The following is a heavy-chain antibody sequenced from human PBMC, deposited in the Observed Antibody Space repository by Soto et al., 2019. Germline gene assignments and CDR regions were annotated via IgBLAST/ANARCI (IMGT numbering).Heavy chain of an antibody. CDR2: VSSDGSIT. D-gene: IGHD2-21*01. J-gene: IGHJ4*02. Sequence: QVQLVESGGGVVQPGRSLRLSCAASGFTFSHHGMHWVRQAPGKGLEWLTVVSSDGSITYDADSVRGRFTISRDNSKHILYLQMNSVRTEDTAVYYCAKESDYCSNSNWSFDSWGQGILVTVSS. CDR3: AKESDYCSNSNWSFDS. CDR1: GFTFSHHG. V-gene: IGHV3-30*18.